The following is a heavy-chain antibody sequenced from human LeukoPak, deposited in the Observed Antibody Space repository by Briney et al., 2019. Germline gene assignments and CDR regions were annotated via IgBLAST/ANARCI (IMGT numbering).Heavy chain of an antibody. Sequence: SETLSLTCAVYGGSFSGYYWSWIRQPPGKGLEWIGEINHSGSTNYNPSLKSRVTISVDTSKNQFSLKLSSVTAADTAVYYCARGWRRNGGYYYDSSGYYYYFDYWGQGTLVTVSS. J-gene: IGHJ4*02. CDR3: ARGWRRNGGYYYDSSGYYYYFDY. CDR2: INHSGST. D-gene: IGHD3-22*01. V-gene: IGHV4-34*01. CDR1: GGSFSGYY.